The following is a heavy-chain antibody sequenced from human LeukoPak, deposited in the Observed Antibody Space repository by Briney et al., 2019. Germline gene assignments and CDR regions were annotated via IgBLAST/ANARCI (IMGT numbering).Heavy chain of an antibody. Sequence: AGGSLRLSCAASGFTFSSYAMSWVRQAPGKGLEWVSAISGSGGSTYYADSVKGRFTISRDNSKNTLYLQMNSLRAEDTAVYYCAKKGWSYGDYVPVDYWGQGTLVTVSS. D-gene: IGHD4-17*01. CDR3: AKKGWSYGDYVPVDY. CDR2: ISGSGGST. CDR1: GFTFSSYA. V-gene: IGHV3-23*01. J-gene: IGHJ4*02.